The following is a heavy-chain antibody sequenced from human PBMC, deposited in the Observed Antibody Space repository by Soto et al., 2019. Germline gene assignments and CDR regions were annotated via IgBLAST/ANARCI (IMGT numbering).Heavy chain of an antibody. CDR2: IYGSGNT. V-gene: IGHV4-61*01. D-gene: IGHD7-27*01. CDR3: DGDWGPYWFDP. Sequence: SETLSLTCTVSGTSLNSGTNYWNWVRQPPGKALEWIGYIYGSGNTKYNPSLKSRVTISQDTSKNQVSLKMNSVTATDTAMYYCDGDWGPYWFDPWGQGILVTVSS. J-gene: IGHJ5*02. CDR1: GTSLNSGTNY.